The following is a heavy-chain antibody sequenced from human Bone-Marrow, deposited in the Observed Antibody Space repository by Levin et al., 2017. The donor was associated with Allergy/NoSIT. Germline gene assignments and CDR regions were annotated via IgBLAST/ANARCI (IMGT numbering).Heavy chain of an antibody. D-gene: IGHD4-17*01. J-gene: IGHJ3*02. CDR2: ISYDGSNK. CDR3: ARGGLGYYGDLTAFDI. Sequence: GGSLRLSCAASGFTFSSYAMHWVRQAPGKGLEWVAVISYDGSNKYYADSVKGRFTISRDNSKNTLYLQMNSLRAEDTAVYYCARGGLGYYGDLTAFDIWGQGTMVTVSS. V-gene: IGHV3-30*04. CDR1: GFTFSSYA.